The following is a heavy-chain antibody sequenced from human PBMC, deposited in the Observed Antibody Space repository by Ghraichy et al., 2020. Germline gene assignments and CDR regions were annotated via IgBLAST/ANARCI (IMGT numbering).Heavy chain of an antibody. CDR2: VHHSGNT. V-gene: IGHV4-59*08. Sequence: SETLSLTCSVSGVSVRNYYWSWIRQPPGRSLEWIGYVHHSGNTNYNPSHKSRVTMSVDMSKNQFSLRLSSVTAADTAVFYCARQELYTGDYYPFDYWGQGILVTVSS. D-gene: IGHD1-26*01. CDR3: ARQELYTGDYYPFDY. J-gene: IGHJ4*02. CDR1: GVSVRNYY.